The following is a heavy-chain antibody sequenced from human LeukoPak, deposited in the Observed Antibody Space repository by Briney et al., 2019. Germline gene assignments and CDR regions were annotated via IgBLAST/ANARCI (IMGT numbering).Heavy chain of an antibody. Sequence: SETLSLTCAVYGGSFSGYYWSWIRQPPGKGLEWLGEINHSGSTNYNPSLKSRVTISVDTSKNQFSLKLSSVTAADTAVYYCARASSWYVDWFDPWGQGTLVTVSS. J-gene: IGHJ5*02. V-gene: IGHV4-34*01. CDR3: ARASSWYVDWFDP. CDR1: GGSFSGYY. D-gene: IGHD6-13*01. CDR2: INHSGST.